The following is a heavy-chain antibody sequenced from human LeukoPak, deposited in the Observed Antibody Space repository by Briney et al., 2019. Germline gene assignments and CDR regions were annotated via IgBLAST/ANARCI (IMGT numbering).Heavy chain of an antibody. CDR2: IYYSGST. D-gene: IGHD3-10*01. J-gene: IGHJ6*02. CDR1: GGSISSSGYY. Sequence: SETLSLTCTVSGGSISSSGYYWGWIRQPPGKGLAWIGNIYYSGSTYYNPSLESRVTISVDTSKNQFSLKLSSVTAADTAVYYCARQGRRATYYYYGMDVWGQGTTVTVSS. CDR3: ARQGRRATYYYYGMDV. V-gene: IGHV4-39*01.